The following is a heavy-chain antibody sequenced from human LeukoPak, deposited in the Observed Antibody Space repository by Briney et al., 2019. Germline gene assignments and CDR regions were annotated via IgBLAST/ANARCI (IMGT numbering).Heavy chain of an antibody. J-gene: IGHJ4*02. CDR1: GFTFSSYG. CDR3: AKTGVGAEQLIDY. Sequence: PGRSLRLSCAASGFTFSSYGMHWVRQAPGKGPEWVAVIWYDGSNKYYADSVKGRFTISRDNSKNTLYLQMNSLRAEDTAVYYCAKTGVGAEQLIDYWGQGTLVTVSS. D-gene: IGHD1-26*01. CDR2: IWYDGSNK. V-gene: IGHV3-33*06.